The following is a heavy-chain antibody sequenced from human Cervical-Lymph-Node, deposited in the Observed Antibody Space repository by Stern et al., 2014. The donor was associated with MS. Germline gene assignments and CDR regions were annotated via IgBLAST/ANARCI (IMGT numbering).Heavy chain of an antibody. D-gene: IGHD6-6*01. CDR2: IDWDDDK. Sequence: SGPALVKPTQTITLTCTFSGFSLTTSGMCVSWIRQPPGKALEXLAFIDWDDDKSYNTSLKTRLTISKDTSKNQVVLTMTNMDPVDTATYYCARFYSSSSFADAFDIWGQGTMVTVSS. CDR3: ARFYSSSSFADAFDI. V-gene: IGHV2-70*01. CDR1: GFSLTTSGMC. J-gene: IGHJ3*02.